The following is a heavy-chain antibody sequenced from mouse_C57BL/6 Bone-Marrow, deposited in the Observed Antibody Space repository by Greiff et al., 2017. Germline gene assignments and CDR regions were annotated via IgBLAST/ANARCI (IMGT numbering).Heavy chain of an antibody. CDR1: GYAFTNYL. V-gene: IGHV1-54*01. CDR2: INPGSGGT. CDR3: ARGGGLPFDD. D-gene: IGHD2-4*01. Sequence: VQLQQSGAELVRPGTSVKVSCKASGYAFTNYLIEWVKQRPGQGLEWIGVINPGSGGTNYNEKFKGKATLTADKSSSTAYMQLSSLTSEDSAVYFCARGGGLPFDDWGQGTTLTVSS. J-gene: IGHJ2*01.